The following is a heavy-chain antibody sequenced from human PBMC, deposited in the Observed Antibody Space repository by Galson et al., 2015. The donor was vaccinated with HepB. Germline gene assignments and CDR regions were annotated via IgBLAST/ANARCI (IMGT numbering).Heavy chain of an antibody. V-gene: IGHV1-69*06. CDR3: ARDSSGWPQFYYYYYGMDV. D-gene: IGHD6-19*01. CDR2: IIPIFGTA. J-gene: IGHJ6*02. CDR1: GGTFSSYA. Sequence: SVKVSCKASGGTFSSYAISWVRQAPGQGLEWMGGIIPIFGTANYAQKFQGGVTITADKSTSTAYMELSSLRSEDTAVYYCARDSSGWPQFYYYYYGMDVWGQGTTVTVSS.